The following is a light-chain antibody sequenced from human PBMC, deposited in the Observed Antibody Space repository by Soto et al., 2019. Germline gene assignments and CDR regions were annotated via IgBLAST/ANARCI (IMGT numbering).Light chain of an antibody. Sequence: EIVLAQSPASLSLSPGERATRCCRASQSVNNYLAWYQQRPGQAPRLLINGASTRATGVPARFSGGGSGTDFTLTISRLEPEDFAVYYCQQFSSYPLTFGGGTKVDIK. CDR1: QSVNNY. J-gene: IGKJ4*01. CDR3: QQFSSYPLT. CDR2: GAS. V-gene: IGKV3-11*01.